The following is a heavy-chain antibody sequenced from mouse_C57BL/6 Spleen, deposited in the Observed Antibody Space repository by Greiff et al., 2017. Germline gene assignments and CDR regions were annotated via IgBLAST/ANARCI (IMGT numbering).Heavy chain of an antibody. CDR2: IYPRRGNT. CDR1: GYTFTSYG. Sequence: QVQLQQSGAELARPGASVKLSCKASGYTFTSYGISWVKQRTGQGLEWIGEIYPRRGNTYYNEKFKGKATLTADKSSSTAYMELRSLTSEDSAVYFCARGDDYDGLWFAYWGQGTLVTVSA. CDR3: ARGDDYDGLWFAY. V-gene: IGHV1-81*01. J-gene: IGHJ3*01. D-gene: IGHD2-4*01.